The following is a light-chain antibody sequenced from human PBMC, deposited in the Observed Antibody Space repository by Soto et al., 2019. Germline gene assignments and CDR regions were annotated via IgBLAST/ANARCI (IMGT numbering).Light chain of an antibody. CDR2: GAS. Sequence: EIVLTQSPGTPSLSPGERATLSCRASQSLSSSYLAWYQQKPGQAPRLLIYGASSRATGIPDRFSGSGSGTDFTLTISRLEPEDFAVYYCQQYGSSPTTFAQGTRLEIK. J-gene: IGKJ5*01. V-gene: IGKV3-20*01. CDR3: QQYGSSPTT. CDR1: QSLSSSY.